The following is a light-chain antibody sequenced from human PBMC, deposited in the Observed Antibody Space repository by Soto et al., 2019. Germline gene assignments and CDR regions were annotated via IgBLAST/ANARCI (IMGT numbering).Light chain of an antibody. CDR3: QQYNNFPGT. Sequence: DIQMTQSPSTLSGSVGDRVTITCRASQTISSWLAWYQQKPGKAPKLLIYKASTLKSGVPSRFSGSGSGTEFTLTISSLQPDDFATYYCQQYNNFPGTFGQGTKVDIK. V-gene: IGKV1-5*03. CDR2: KAS. CDR1: QTISSW. J-gene: IGKJ1*01.